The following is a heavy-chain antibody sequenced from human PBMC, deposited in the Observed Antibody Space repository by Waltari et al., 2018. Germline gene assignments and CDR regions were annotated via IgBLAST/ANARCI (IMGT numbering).Heavy chain of an antibody. CDR2: IYYSGST. Sequence: QVQLQESGPGLVKPSETLSLTCTVSGGSISSYYWSWIRQPPGKGLEWIGYIYYSGSTNYNPSLKSRVTISVDTSKNQFSLKLSSVTAADTAVYYCARGYYGVIAFDIWGQGTMVTVSS. J-gene: IGHJ3*02. V-gene: IGHV4-59*01. D-gene: IGHD4-17*01. CDR1: GGSISSYY. CDR3: ARGYYGVIAFDI.